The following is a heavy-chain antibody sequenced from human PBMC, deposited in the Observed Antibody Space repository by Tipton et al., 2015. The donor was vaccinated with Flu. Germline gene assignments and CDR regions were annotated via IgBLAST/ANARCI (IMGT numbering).Heavy chain of an antibody. J-gene: IGHJ4*02. V-gene: IGHV4-39*07. CDR2: MLYGGST. D-gene: IGHD3-22*01. CDR1: GGSIRSSSYY. Sequence: TLSFTCTVSGGSIRSSSYYWGWIRQPPGKGPEWIGSMLYGGSTYYNPSPESRVTISLDTSKNQFSLKLSSVTAADTAVYYCARDDSGFNDYWGPGTLVTVSS. CDR3: ARDDSGFNDY.